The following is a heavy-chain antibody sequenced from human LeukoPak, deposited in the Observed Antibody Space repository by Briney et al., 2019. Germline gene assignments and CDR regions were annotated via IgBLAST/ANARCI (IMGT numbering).Heavy chain of an antibody. V-gene: IGHV4-61*01. J-gene: IGHJ3*02. CDR2: IYYSGRT. D-gene: IGHD4-17*01. Sequence: SETLSLTCTVSGGSVSSGSYYWSWIRQLPGKGLEWIGYIYYSGRTNYNPPLKSRVTISVDTSKMQFSLKLTSVTAADTAVYYCARCNDDSGAFDMWGQGTMVTVFS. CDR1: GGSVSSGSYY. CDR3: ARCNDDSGAFDM.